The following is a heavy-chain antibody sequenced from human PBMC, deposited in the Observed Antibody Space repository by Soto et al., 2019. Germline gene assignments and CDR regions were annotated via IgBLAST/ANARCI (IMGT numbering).Heavy chain of an antibody. D-gene: IGHD3-10*01. V-gene: IGHV4-61*01. Sequence: SETLSLTFSVSGGSIISSHTITYLTWIRQPPGNGLELIAYIYHNGNTAYNPSLNSRATMSVDTSKSQFSLKLTSVTGAATAVYYCARGEDEFFYYGLDVWGQGITVTVPS. CDR1: GGSIISSHTITY. CDR3: ARGEDEFFYYGLDV. J-gene: IGHJ6*02. CDR2: IYHNGNT.